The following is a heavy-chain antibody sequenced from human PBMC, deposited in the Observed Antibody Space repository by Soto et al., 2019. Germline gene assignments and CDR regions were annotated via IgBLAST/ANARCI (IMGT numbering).Heavy chain of an antibody. Sequence: QVQLVESGGGVVQPGRSLRLSCAASEFTFSTYGMHWVRQAPGKGLEWVAVISYDGSNKYYADSVKGGFTISRDNSKNTLYLQMNSLTAEDTAVYYCAKDSSLMAAGGTVDYWGQGTLVTVSS. J-gene: IGHJ4*02. CDR2: ISYDGSNK. CDR3: AKDSSLMAAGGTVDY. CDR1: EFTFSTYG. V-gene: IGHV3-30*18. D-gene: IGHD6-13*01.